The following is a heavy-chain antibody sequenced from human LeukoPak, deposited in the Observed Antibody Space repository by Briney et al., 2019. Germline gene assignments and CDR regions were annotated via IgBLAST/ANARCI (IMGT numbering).Heavy chain of an antibody. D-gene: IGHD3-3*01. CDR3: ARVRFLWYFDY. J-gene: IGHJ4*02. Sequence: PSETLSLTCTVSGGSISSYYWSWICQPPGKGLEWIGEINHSGSTNYNPSLKSRVTISVDTSKNQFSLKLSSVTAADTAVYYCARVRFLWYFDYWGQGTLVTVSS. CDR2: INHSGST. CDR1: GGSISSYY. V-gene: IGHV4-34*01.